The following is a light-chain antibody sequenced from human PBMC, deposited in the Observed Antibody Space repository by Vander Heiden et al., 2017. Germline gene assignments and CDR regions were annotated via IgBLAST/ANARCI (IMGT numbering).Light chain of an antibody. J-gene: IGKJ5*01. Sequence: EIVLTQSRATMSLSPGERATLSCRASQSVSSYLAWYQQKPGHAPRLLIYDASNMATGNPARFSGSGYGTDFTLTISSQEPEDFAVYYFQQHSNWPLNTFGQGTLMEIK. CDR3: QQHSNWPLNT. CDR1: QSVSSY. CDR2: DAS. V-gene: IGKV3-11*01.